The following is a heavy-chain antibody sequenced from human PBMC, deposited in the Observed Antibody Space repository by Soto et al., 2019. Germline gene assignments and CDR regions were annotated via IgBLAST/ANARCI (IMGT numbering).Heavy chain of an antibody. CDR1: GGTFRT. CDR2: IIPLFGIA. J-gene: IGHJ6*02. V-gene: IGHV1-69*08. D-gene: IGHD1-26*01. CDR3: ARDSSDYNYAMDV. Sequence: QVQLVQSGAEVKKPGSSVKVSCKASGGTFRTISWVRQAPGQWLEWMGRIIPLFGIANYAQKFQGRVTITADKSTSTTYMELSSLRSEDTAVYYCARDSSDYNYAMDVWGQETTVTVSS.